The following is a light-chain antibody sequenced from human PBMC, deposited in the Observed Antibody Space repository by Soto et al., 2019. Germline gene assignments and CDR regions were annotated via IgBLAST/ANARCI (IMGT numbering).Light chain of an antibody. V-gene: IGKV3D-20*02. J-gene: IGKJ5*01. CDR1: QSVSNNY. CDR2: DAS. Sequence: EIVLTQSPGTLSLSPGERATLSCRASQSVSNNYLAWYQQKPGQAPRLLIRDASNRATGVPARFSGSGSGTDFTLTISSLEPEDFALYHCQHRSKFGQGTRLEIK. CDR3: QHRSK.